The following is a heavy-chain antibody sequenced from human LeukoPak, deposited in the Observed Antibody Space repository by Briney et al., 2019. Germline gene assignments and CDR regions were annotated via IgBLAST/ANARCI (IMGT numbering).Heavy chain of an antibody. D-gene: IGHD3-10*01. CDR3: AKAVAPYYYGSGSYYFDY. CDR1: GFTFSSYA. V-gene: IGHV3-23*01. CDR2: ISGSGGST. J-gene: IGHJ4*02. Sequence: GGSLRLSCAASGFTFSSYAMSWVRQAPGKGLEWVSAISGSGGSTYYADSVKGRFTISRDNSKNTLYLQMNSLRAEDTAVYYCAKAVAPYYYGSGSYYFDYWGQGTLVTVSS.